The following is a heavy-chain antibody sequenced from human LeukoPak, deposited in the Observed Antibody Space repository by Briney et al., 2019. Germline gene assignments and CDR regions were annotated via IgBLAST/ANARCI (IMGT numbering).Heavy chain of an antibody. J-gene: IGHJ4*02. Sequence: PSETLSLTCAVYGGSFSGYYWSWIRQPPGKGLEWIGEINHSGSTNYNPSLKSRVTISVDRSKNQVSLILSSLTAADTAVYFCARSAAGHQYYFDYWGRGTLVTVSS. CDR3: ARSAAGHQYYFDY. D-gene: IGHD2-2*01. CDR1: GGSFSGYY. CDR2: INHSGST. V-gene: IGHV4-34*01.